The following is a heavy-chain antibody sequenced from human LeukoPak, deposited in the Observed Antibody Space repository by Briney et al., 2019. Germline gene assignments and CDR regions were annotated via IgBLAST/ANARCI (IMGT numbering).Heavy chain of an antibody. Sequence: ASVKVSCKTSGYTFTSYGISWVRQAPGQGLEWMGWISAYNGNTNYAQKIQGRVTMTTDTSTSTAYMELRSLRSDDTAVYYCARAGYDFWSGYPTPLGIWGQGTMVTVSS. CDR1: GYTFTSYG. CDR3: ARAGYDFWSGYPTPLGI. J-gene: IGHJ3*02. CDR2: ISAYNGNT. D-gene: IGHD3-3*01. V-gene: IGHV1-18*01.